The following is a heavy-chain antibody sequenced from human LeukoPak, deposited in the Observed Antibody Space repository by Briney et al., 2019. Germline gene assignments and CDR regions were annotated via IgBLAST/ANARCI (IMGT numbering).Heavy chain of an antibody. CDR2: IYTSGST. V-gene: IGHV4-61*02. CDR3: ARLRTDYDLTSFDY. Sequence: SQTLSLTCTVSGGSISSGSYYWSWIRQPAGKGLEWIGRIYTSGSTNYNPSLKSRVTISVDTSKNQFSLKLTSVTAADTAVYYCARLRTDYDLTSFDYWGQGTLVTVSS. J-gene: IGHJ4*02. CDR1: GGSISSGSYY. D-gene: IGHD3-22*01.